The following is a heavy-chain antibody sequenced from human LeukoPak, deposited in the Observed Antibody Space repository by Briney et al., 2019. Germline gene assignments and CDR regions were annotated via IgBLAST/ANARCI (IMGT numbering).Heavy chain of an antibody. CDR2: TYYRSKWYN. D-gene: IGHD5-18*01. CDR1: GDSVSSNSAA. J-gene: IGHJ6*02. CDR3: ARAWSQLDNHYYYGMDV. V-gene: IGHV6-1*01. Sequence: SQTLSLTCAISGDSVSSNSAAWNWIRQSPSRGLEWLGRTYYRSKWYNDYAVSVKSRITINPDTSKNQFSLQLNSVTPEDTAVYYCARAWSQLDNHYYYGMDVWGQGTTVTVSS.